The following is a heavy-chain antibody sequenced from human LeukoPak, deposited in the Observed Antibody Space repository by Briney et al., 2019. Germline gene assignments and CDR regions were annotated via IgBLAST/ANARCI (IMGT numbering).Heavy chain of an antibody. D-gene: IGHD2-15*01. J-gene: IGHJ6*02. Sequence: GGSLRLSCAASGFTFSSYAMSWVRQAPGKGLEWVSAISGSGGSTYYADSVKGRFTISRDNSKNTLYLQMNSLRAEDTAVYYCAKGVDGVAATYYYYGMDVWGQGTTVTVSS. CDR3: AKGVDGVAATYYYYGMDV. CDR2: ISGSGGST. CDR1: GFTFSSYA. V-gene: IGHV3-23*01.